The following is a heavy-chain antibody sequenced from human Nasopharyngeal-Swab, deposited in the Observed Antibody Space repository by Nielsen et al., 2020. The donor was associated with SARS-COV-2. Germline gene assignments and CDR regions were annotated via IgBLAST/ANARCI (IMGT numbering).Heavy chain of an antibody. J-gene: IGHJ2*01. Sequence: WVRQAPGQGLEWMGWINTNTGNPTYAQGFTGRFVCSLDTSVSTAYPQISSLKAEDTAVYYCARDFTQGITIFGVVHDWYFDLWGRGTLVTVSS. D-gene: IGHD3-3*01. CDR2: INTNTGNP. V-gene: IGHV7-4-1*02. CDR3: ARDFTQGITIFGVVHDWYFDL.